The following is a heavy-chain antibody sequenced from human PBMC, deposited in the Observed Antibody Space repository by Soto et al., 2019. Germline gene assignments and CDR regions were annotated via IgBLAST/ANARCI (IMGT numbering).Heavy chain of an antibody. V-gene: IGHV4-59*01. CDR1: GGSISSYY. CDR3: ARGGIAAVTNYYYHYGMDV. CDR2: IYYSGST. J-gene: IGHJ6*02. D-gene: IGHD6-13*01. Sequence: PSETLSLTCTVSGGSISSYYWSWIRQPPGKGLEWIGYIYYSGSTNYNPSLKSRVTISVDTSKNQFSLKLSSVTAADTAVYYCARGGIAAVTNYYYHYGMDVWGQGTTVTVSS.